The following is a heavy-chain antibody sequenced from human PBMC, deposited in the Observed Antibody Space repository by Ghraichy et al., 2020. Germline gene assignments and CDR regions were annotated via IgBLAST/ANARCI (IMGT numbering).Heavy chain of an antibody. CDR2: ISTYNGGT. D-gene: IGHD3-3*01. Sequence: ASVKVSCKASGYPFTSYAISWVRQAPGQGLEWVGWISTYNGGTFYAQNLQGRVTMTTDTSTTTAYMELRSLRSDDTAVYYCTRLYDVWSAWDYWGQGTLVTVSS. J-gene: IGHJ4*02. CDR1: GYPFTSYA. CDR3: TRLYDVWSAWDY. V-gene: IGHV1-18*01.